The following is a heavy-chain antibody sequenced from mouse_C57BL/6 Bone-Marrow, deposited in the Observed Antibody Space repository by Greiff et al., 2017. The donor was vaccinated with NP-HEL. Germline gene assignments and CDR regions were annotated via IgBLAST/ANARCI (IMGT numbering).Heavy chain of an antibody. V-gene: IGHV1-55*01. CDR1: GYTFTSYW. D-gene: IGHD1-1*01. J-gene: IGHJ3*01. CDR3: ARSPYYGSSYGTWFAY. CDR2: IYPGSGST. Sequence: QVHVKQPGAELVKPGASVKMSCKASGYTFTSYWITWVKQRPGQGLEWIGDIYPGSGSTNYNEKFKSKATLTVDTSSSTAYMQLSSLTSEDSAVYYCARSPYYGSSYGTWFAYWGQGTLVTVSA.